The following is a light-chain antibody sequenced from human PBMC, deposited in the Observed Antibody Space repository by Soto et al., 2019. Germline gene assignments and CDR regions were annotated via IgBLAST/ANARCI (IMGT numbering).Light chain of an antibody. CDR1: QTVVTH. CDR3: QQYNKWPRT. Sequence: EVVMTQSPVTLSLSPGDRATVSCRASQTVVTHLAWFQQKPGQPPRLLIYDASATATGIPARFSGSGSGTEFTLTISSLQSEDFAVYYCQQYNKWPRTFGQGIKVE. J-gene: IGKJ1*01. CDR2: DAS. V-gene: IGKV3-15*01.